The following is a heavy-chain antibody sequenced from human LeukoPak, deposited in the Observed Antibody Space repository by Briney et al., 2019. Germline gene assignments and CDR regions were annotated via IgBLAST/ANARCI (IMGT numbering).Heavy chain of an antibody. Sequence: GGSLRLSCVGSGFTFSTYEMTWVRQAPGKALEWVSYISSSGGTIYYADSVKGRFTISRDNAKNSLYLQMNSLRAEDTAVYYCAREGGVNYYDLDYFDYWGQGTLVTVSS. D-gene: IGHD3-22*01. CDR2: ISSSGGTI. V-gene: IGHV3-48*03. CDR3: AREGGVNYYDLDYFDY. CDR1: GFTFSTYE. J-gene: IGHJ4*02.